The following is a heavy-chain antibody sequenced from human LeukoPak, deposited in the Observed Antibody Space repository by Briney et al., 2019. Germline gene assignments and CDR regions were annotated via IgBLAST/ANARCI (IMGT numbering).Heavy chain of an antibody. CDR3: ARALAVAGYFDY. J-gene: IGHJ4*02. CDR2: IYTSGST. Sequence: SETLSLTCTVSGGSTSSYYWSWVRQPAGKGLEWIGRIYTSGSTNYNPSLKSRVTMSVDTSKNQFSLELSSVTAADTAVYYCARALAVAGYFDYWGQGTLVTVSS. CDR1: GGSTSSYY. D-gene: IGHD6-19*01. V-gene: IGHV4-4*07.